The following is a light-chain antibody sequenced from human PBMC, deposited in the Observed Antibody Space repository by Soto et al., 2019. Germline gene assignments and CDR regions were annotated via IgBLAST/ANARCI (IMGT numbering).Light chain of an antibody. CDR2: GAS. J-gene: IGKJ1*01. V-gene: IGKV3-15*01. CDR3: QQYNNWPPAWT. Sequence: EIVMTQSPATLSVSPGERATLSCRASQSVSSNLAWYQQKPGQAPMLLIYGASTRATGIPARFSGSGSGTEFTLTISSLQSEDFAVYYCQQYNNWPPAWTFGQGTKLEIK. CDR1: QSVSSN.